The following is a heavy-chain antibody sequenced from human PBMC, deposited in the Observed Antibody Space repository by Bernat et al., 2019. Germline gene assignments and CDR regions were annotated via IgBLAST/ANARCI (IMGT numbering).Heavy chain of an antibody. J-gene: IGHJ5*01. D-gene: IGHD2-8*01. CDR3: AREISGNGFDWYDS. Sequence: QVQLVESAGGVVQPGRSLRLSCAASGFTFSSYAMHWVRQAPGKGLDWVALMLYDGRNQYYADSVKGRFTIFRDNSKNTLYLQMNSLTTEDTAVYYCAREISGNGFDWYDSWGQGTLVTVSS. CDR1: GFTFSSYA. CDR2: MLYDGRNQ. V-gene: IGHV3-30*01.